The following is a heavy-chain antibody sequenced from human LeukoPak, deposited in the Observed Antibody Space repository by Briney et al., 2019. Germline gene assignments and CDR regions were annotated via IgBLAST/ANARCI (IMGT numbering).Heavy chain of an antibody. J-gene: IGHJ3*02. CDR3: ARPLYYYNSSGRNDAFDI. CDR2: IYYRGST. Sequence: SETLSLTCTVSGGSISSSSYGWGWSRQPRGKGREWIGCIYYRGSTYYNPSLKSRVTISVDTAKNQFSLKLSSVTAADTAVYYCARPLYYYNSSGRNDAFDIWGQGTMVTVSS. V-gene: IGHV4-39*01. D-gene: IGHD3-22*01. CDR1: GGSISSSSYG.